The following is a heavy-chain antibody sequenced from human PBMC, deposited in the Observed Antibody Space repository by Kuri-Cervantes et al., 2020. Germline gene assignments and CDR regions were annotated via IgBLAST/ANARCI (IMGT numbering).Heavy chain of an antibody. Sequence: GESLKISCAASGFTFSSYAMSWVRQAPGKGLEWVSAISGSGGSIYYADSVKGRFTISRDNSKNTLYLQMNGLRAEDTAVYYCAKNYYDSSGYYYAYHWYFDLWGRGTLVTVSS. V-gene: IGHV3-23*01. CDR1: GFTFSSYA. D-gene: IGHD3-22*01. CDR2: ISGSGGSI. CDR3: AKNYYDSSGYYYAYHWYFDL. J-gene: IGHJ2*01.